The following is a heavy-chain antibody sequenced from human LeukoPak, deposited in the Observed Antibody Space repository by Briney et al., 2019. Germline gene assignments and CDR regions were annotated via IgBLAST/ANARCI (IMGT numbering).Heavy chain of an antibody. D-gene: IGHD4/OR15-4a*01. CDR1: GITLSTYW. CDR3: ASGAVSYAFDI. Sequence: GGSLRLSCAASGITLSTYWMSWVRQAPGKGLEWLSYISRSSTTIYNADSIKGRFTISRDNAKNSLYLQMNSLRDEDTAVYYCASGAVSYAFDIWGQGTMVTVSS. CDR2: ISRSSTTI. J-gene: IGHJ3*02. V-gene: IGHV3-48*02.